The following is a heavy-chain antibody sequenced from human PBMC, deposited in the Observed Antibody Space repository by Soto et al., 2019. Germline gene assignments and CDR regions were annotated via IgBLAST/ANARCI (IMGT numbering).Heavy chain of an antibody. V-gene: IGHV3-23*01. D-gene: IGHD2-15*01. CDR1: EFTFISYA. CDR3: ARDRAAFDF. J-gene: IGHJ4*02. Sequence: EVQLLQSGGGLVQPGGSLGLSCGASEFTFISYAMSWVRHVPGKGLEWISSISGSGANTWYAGSVQGLFIISRDNSKSTVSLHMSSLRVEDTAIYDCARDRAAFDFWGQGTLVTVSS. CDR2: ISGSGANT.